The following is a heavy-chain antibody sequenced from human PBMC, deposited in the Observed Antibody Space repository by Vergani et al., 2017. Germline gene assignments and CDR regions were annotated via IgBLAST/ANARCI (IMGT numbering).Heavy chain of an antibody. J-gene: IGHJ4*02. D-gene: IGHD3-9*01. CDR2: IYYSGST. V-gene: IGHV4-59*01. CDR1: GGSISSYY. CDR3: AGKTSAYDILTGYYHTHPFDY. Sequence: QLQLQESGSGLVKPSETLSLTCTVSGGSISSYYWSWIRQPPGKGLEWIGYIYYSGSTNYNPSLKSRVTISSATSKNQFSLKLSSVTSADTAVYYCAGKTSAYDILTGYYHTHPFDYWGQGTLVTVSS.